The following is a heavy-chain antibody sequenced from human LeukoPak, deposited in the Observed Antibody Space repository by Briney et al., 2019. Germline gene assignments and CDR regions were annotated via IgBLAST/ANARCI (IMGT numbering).Heavy chain of an antibody. J-gene: IGHJ6*03. CDR2: ISAYNGNT. Sequence: GASVKVSCKASGYTFTSYGISWVRQAPGQGLEWMGWISAYNGNTNYAQKLQGRVTMTTDTSTSTAYMELRSLRSDDTAVYYCARVEEWLRRTGPGYYYYMDVWGKGTTVTVSS. CDR3: ARVEEWLRRTGPGYYYYMDV. D-gene: IGHD5-12*01. CDR1: GYTFTSYG. V-gene: IGHV1-18*01.